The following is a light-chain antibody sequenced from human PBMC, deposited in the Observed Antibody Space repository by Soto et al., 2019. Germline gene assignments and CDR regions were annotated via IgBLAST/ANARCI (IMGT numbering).Light chain of an antibody. CDR2: EVS. J-gene: IGLJ1*01. Sequence: QSALTQPPSASGSPGQSVTIPCTGTSSDVGAYNYVSWYQQHPGKAPKLVIYEVSKRPSGVPDRFSGSKSGNTASLTVSGLQGEDEADYYCSSHAGIIDVFGTGTKLTVL. CDR3: SSHAGIIDV. V-gene: IGLV2-8*01. CDR1: SSDVGAYNY.